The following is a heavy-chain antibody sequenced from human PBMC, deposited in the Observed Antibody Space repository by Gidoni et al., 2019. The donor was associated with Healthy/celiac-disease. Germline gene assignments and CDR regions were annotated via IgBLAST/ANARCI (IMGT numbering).Heavy chain of an antibody. V-gene: IGHV5-51*01. Sequence: EVQLVQSGEEVKKPGESLKISCKGSGYSFTTYWIGWVRQMPGKGLEWMGIIYPGDSETRYSPSFQGQVTISGDKSITTAFLQWSSLKASDTAMYYCARRSSSSPRGLGAFDIWGQGTMVTVSS. CDR3: ARRSSSSPRGLGAFDI. J-gene: IGHJ3*02. CDR1: GYSFTTYW. D-gene: IGHD2-2*01. CDR2: IYPGDSET.